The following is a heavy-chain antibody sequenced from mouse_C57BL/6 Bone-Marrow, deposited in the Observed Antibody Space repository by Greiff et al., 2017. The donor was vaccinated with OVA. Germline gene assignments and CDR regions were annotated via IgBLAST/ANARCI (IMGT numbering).Heavy chain of an antibody. CDR1: GFNIKDDY. Sequence: DVQLQESGAELVRPGASVKLSCTASGFNIKDDYMHWVKQRPEQGLEWIGWIDPENGDTEYASKFQGKATITADTSSNTAYLQLSSLTSEDTAVYYCTRGLRYGYWGQGTTLTVSS. V-gene: IGHV14-4*01. CDR3: TRGLRYGY. D-gene: IGHD1-1*01. J-gene: IGHJ2*01. CDR2: IDPENGDT.